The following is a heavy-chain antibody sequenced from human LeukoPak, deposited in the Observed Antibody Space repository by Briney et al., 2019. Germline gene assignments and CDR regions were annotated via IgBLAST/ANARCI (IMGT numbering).Heavy chain of an antibody. CDR2: SKSQSDGGTT. J-gene: IGHJ4*02. CDR3: TTGGLH. CDR1: GFTFSNAW. Sequence: GGSLRLSCAASGFTFSNAWITWVRQAPGKGLEWVGRSKSQSDGGTTDYAGPVKGRFTISRDDSKNTLYLQMNSLKNEDTGMYYCTTGGLHWGQGTLVTVSA. V-gene: IGHV3-15*01.